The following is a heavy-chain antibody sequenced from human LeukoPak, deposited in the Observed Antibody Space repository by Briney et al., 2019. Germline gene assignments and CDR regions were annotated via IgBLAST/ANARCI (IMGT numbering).Heavy chain of an antibody. V-gene: IGHV3-9*01. CDR1: GFTFDDYA. Sequence: GGSLRLSCAASGFTFDDYAMHWVRQAPGKGLEWVSGISWNSGSIGYADSVKGRFTISRDNAKNSLYLQMNSLRVEDTAVYYCANDHYRMDVWGQGTTVTVS. CDR3: ANDHYRMDV. J-gene: IGHJ6*02. CDR2: ISWNSGSI.